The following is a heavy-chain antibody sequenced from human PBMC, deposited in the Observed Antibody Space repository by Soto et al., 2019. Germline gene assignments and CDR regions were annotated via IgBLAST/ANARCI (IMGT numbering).Heavy chain of an antibody. CDR1: GGTFSSYT. CDR2: IIPILGIA. CDR3: ALQVGYSSSSGSLTY. V-gene: IGHV1-69*02. D-gene: IGHD6-6*01. J-gene: IGHJ4*02. Sequence: QVQLVQSGAEVKKPGSSVKVSCKASGGTFSSYTISWVRQAPGQGLEWMGRIIPILGIANYAQKFQGRVTITADKSTSTAYMELSSLRSEDTAVYYCALQVGYSSSSGSLTYWGQGTLVTVSS.